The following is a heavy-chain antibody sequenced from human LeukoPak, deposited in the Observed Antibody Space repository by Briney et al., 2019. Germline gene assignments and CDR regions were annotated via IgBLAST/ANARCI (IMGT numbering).Heavy chain of an antibody. CDR3: ARDLPLTGLYDY. Sequence: ASVKVSCKASGYTFTGYYMHWVRQAPGQGLEWMGWINPNSGGTNYAQKFQGRVTMTRDTSISTAYMELSRLRSDDTAVYYCARDLPLTGLYDYWGRGTLFTVSS. CDR1: GYTFTGYY. J-gene: IGHJ4*02. CDR2: INPNSGGT. D-gene: IGHD3-9*01. V-gene: IGHV1-2*02.